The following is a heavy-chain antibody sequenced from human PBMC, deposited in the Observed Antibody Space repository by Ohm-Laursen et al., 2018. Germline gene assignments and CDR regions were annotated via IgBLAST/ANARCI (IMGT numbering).Heavy chain of an antibody. Sequence: TPSLTCTVSGGSISNQYWNWVRQPPGKGLDWIGYIYHSGSTKYNPFFNSRVTISVDTSQNQFSLNLRSLTTADTAVYYCASGHNYGCDNDYYGMDVWGQGTRVTVSS. V-gene: IGHV4-59*11. CDR1: GGSISNQY. CDR2: IYHSGST. D-gene: IGHD3-10*01. J-gene: IGHJ6*02. CDR3: ASGHNYGCDNDYYGMDV.